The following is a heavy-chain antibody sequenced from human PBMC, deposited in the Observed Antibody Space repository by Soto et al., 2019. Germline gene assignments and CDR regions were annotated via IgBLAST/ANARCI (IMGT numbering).Heavy chain of an antibody. V-gene: IGHV3-7*01. J-gene: IGHJ4*02. Sequence: GGSLRLSCAASGFTFSTYWMSWVRQAPGKGLEWVANIKPDGSEKYYVDSLKGRFTISRDNAKNSLYLQMNSLRAEDTAVYYCARDAFAALDYWGQGTLVTVSS. CDR1: GFTFSTYW. CDR2: IKPDGSEK. CDR3: ARDAFAALDY. D-gene: IGHD6-6*01.